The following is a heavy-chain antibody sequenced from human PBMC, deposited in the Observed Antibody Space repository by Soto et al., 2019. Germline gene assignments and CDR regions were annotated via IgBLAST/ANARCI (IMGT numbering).Heavy chain of an antibody. CDR2: INAGNGNT. J-gene: IGHJ6*02. D-gene: IGHD3-3*01. CDR3: ARALRGFWSGYYRAYYYYGMDV. V-gene: IGHV1-3*01. CDR1: GYTFTSYA. Sequence: ASVKVSCKASGYTFTSYAMHWVRQAPGQRLEWMGWINAGNGNTKYSQKFQGRVTITRDTSASTAYMELSSLRSEDTAVYYCARALRGFWSGYYRAYYYYGMDVWG.